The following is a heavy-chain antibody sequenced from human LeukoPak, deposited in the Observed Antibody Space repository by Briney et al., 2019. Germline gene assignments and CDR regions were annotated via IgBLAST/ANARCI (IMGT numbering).Heavy chain of an antibody. CDR2: IYPGDSDT. CDR3: AIPRGAHKNPYYYDSSGYPYYFDY. D-gene: IGHD3-22*01. J-gene: IGHJ4*02. V-gene: IGHV5-51*01. CDR1: GYSFTSYW. Sequence: GESLKISCKGSGYSFTSYWIGWVRQMPGKGLEWMGIIYPGDSDTRYSPSFQGQVTISADKSISTAYLQWSSLKASDTAMYYCAIPRGAHKNPYYYDSSGYPYYFDYWGQGTLVTVSS.